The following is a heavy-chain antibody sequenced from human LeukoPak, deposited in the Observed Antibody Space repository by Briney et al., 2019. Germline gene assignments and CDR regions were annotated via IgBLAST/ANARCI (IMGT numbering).Heavy chain of an antibody. CDR3: ARGFGDWGLSWFDP. Sequence: SETLSLICTVSGGSVSSGSYYWSSIRQPPGKGLEWIGYIYYSGSAKYNPSLKSRVTISVDTSKNQFSLKLTSVTAADTAVYYCARGFGDWGLSWFDPWGQGTLVTVSS. D-gene: IGHD3-10*01. V-gene: IGHV4-61*01. CDR1: GGSVSSGSYY. J-gene: IGHJ5*02. CDR2: IYYSGSA.